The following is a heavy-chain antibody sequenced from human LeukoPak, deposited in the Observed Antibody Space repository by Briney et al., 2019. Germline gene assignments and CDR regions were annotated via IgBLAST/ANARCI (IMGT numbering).Heavy chain of an antibody. D-gene: IGHD3-10*01. J-gene: IGHJ4*02. CDR3: ARGDYYGSGSYYDY. CDR1: GYTFTSYD. V-gene: IGHV1-8*01. CDR2: MNPNSGNT. Sequence: ASVKVSCKASGYTFTSYDINWVRQTTGQGLEWMGWMNPNSGNTGYAQKFQGRVTMTRNTSISTAYMELSSLRSEDTAVYYCARGDYYGSGSYYDYWGQGTLVTVSS.